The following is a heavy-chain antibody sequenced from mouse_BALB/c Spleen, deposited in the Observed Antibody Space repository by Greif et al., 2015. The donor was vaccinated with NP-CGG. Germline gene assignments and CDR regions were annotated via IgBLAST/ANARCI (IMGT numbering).Heavy chain of an antibody. CDR1: GFDFSRYW. V-gene: IGHV4-1*02. CDR3: ARRYYYGRYFDV. J-gene: IGHJ1*01. Sequence: DVKLQESGGGLVQPGGSLELSCAASGFDFSRYWMSWVRQAPGKGLEWIGEINPDSSTINYTPSLKDKFIISRDNAKNTLYLQMSKVRSEDTALYYCARRYYYGRYFDVWGAGTTVTVSS. CDR2: INPDSSTI. D-gene: IGHD1-1*01.